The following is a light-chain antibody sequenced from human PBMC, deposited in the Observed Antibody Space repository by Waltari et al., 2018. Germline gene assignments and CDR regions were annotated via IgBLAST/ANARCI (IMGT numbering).Light chain of an antibody. CDR3: YSAADNHRVL. V-gene: IGLV3-27*01. Sequence: SSELTQPASVSVSLGQTAVITCSGDILAKYYGRWFQEKPGQAPVLFIYKDIERPSGIPDRFSGSSSGTTLTLTISGAQVEDEAAYYCYSAADNHRVLFGGGTKLTVL. J-gene: IGLJ2*01. CDR1: ILAKYY. CDR2: KDI.